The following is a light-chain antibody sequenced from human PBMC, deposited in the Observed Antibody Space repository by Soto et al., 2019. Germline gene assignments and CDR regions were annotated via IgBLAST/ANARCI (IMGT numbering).Light chain of an antibody. V-gene: IGLV2-8*01. CDR1: SSDVGGYNY. CDR3: SSYACSNNSV. Sequence: QSVLTQPPSASGSPGQSVTISCTGTSSDVGGYNYVSWYQQHPGKAPKLMIYEVSKRPSGVPDRFSGSKSGNTASLTVSGLQPEDEADYYCSSYACSNNSVFGTGTKVTVL. CDR2: EVS. J-gene: IGLJ1*01.